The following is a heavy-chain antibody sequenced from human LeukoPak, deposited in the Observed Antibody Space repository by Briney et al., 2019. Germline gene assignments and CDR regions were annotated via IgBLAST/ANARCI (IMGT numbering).Heavy chain of an antibody. Sequence: GGSLRLSCAASGFTFSSYEMNWVRQAPGKGLEWVSYISSSGNTINYADSLKGRFTISRDNAKNSLYLQMNSLRAEDTAVYYCARGRLATVVTFDYWGQGTLVTVSS. V-gene: IGHV3-48*03. CDR2: ISSSGNTI. CDR1: GFTFSSYE. D-gene: IGHD4-23*01. CDR3: ARGRLATVVTFDY. J-gene: IGHJ4*02.